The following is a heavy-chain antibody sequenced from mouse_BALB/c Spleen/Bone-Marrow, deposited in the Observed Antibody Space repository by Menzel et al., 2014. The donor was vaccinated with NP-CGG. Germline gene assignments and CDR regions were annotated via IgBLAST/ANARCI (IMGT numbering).Heavy chain of an antibody. CDR2: ISGSGSST. V-gene: IGHV5-6-3*01. Sequence: EVQGVESGGGLVKPGGSLKLSCAASGFTFSGYGMSWVRQTPDKGLELVATISGSGSSTYYPDSVKGRFTISRDNARNTLYLQMSSLKSEDTAMYYCARGRDWFDYWGQGTTLTVSS. J-gene: IGHJ2*01. CDR1: GFTFSGYG. D-gene: IGHD3-3*01. CDR3: ARGRDWFDY.